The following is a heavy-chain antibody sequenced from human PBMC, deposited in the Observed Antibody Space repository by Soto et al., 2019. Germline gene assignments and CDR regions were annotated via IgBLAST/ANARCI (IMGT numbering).Heavy chain of an antibody. J-gene: IGHJ6*02. D-gene: IGHD6-13*01. CDR3: AGNIAAAGRRYYGMDV. CDR1: GGSISSYY. Sequence: SETLSLTCTVSGGSISSYYWSWIRQPAGKGLEWIGRISTTETTNYSPSLKGRVSMSLDTSKSQVSLKLSSVTAADAAVYYCAGNIAAAGRRYYGMDVWGQGTTVTVSS. CDR2: ISTTETT. V-gene: IGHV4-4*07.